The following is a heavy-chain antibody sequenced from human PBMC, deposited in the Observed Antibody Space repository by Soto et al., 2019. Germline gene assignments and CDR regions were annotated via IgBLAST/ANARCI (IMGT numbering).Heavy chain of an antibody. CDR3: ARGDCSSTSCLHY. D-gene: IGHD2-2*01. CDR2: IIPILGIA. V-gene: IGHV1-69*02. Sequence: GASVKVSCKASGGTFSSYTISWVRQAPGQGLEWMGRIIPILGIANYAQKFQGRVTITADKSTSTAYMELSSLRSEDTAVYYCARGDCSSTSCLHYWGQGTLVTVSS. CDR1: GGTFSSYT. J-gene: IGHJ4*02.